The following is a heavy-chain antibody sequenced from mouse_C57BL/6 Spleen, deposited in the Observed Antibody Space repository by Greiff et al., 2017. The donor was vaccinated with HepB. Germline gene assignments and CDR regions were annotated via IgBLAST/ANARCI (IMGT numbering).Heavy chain of an antibody. J-gene: IGHJ4*01. CDR1: GYTFTEYT. D-gene: IGHD1-1*01. CDR2: FYPGSGSI. V-gene: IGHV1-62-2*01. CDR3: ARHANYYGSSLYYAMDY. Sequence: QVQLQQSGAELVKPGASVKLSCKASGYTFTEYTIHWVKQRSGQGLEWIGWFYPGSGSIKYNEKFKDKATLTADKSSSTVYMALSRLTSEDSAVYFCARHANYYGSSLYYAMDYWGQGTSVTVSS.